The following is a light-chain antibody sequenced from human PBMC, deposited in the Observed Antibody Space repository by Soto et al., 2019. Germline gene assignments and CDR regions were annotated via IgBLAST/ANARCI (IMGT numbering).Light chain of an antibody. J-gene: IGKJ2*01. V-gene: IGKV1-5*03. CDR1: QSISSY. Sequence: DIHMTQSPTTLSASVGDRVTITCRASQSISSYLAWYQQRPGKAPKLLIYKASSLESGVPSRFSGSASGTEFTLTISSLQPDDFATYYCQQYNSYSYTFGQGTKVDIK. CDR2: KAS. CDR3: QQYNSYSYT.